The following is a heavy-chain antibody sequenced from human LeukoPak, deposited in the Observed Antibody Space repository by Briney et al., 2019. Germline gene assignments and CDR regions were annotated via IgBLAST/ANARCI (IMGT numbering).Heavy chain of an antibody. V-gene: IGHV4-4*07. J-gene: IGHJ4*02. CDR2: IDSGGTT. D-gene: IGHD1-1*01. CDR3: ARFNWNSYYFEY. Sequence: SETLSLTCTVSGGSISSYSWIWIRQPAGKGLEWIGRIDSGGTTNNNPSLRSRVTMSVDTTKNQFSLKLGSVTAADTAVYYCARFNWNSYYFEYWGQGTLVTVSS. CDR1: GGSISSYS.